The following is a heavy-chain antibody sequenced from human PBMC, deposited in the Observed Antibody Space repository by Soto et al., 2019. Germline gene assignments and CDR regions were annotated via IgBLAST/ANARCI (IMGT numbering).Heavy chain of an antibody. CDR3: VRDGTKTLRDWFDP. CDR2: IYATGTT. CDR1: GASISGFY. Sequence: ETLSLTCTVSGASISGFYWSWIRKSAGKGLEWIGRIYATGTTDYNPSLKSRVMMSVDTSKKQFSLKLRSVTAADTAVYYCVRDGTKTLRDWFDPWGQGTLVTVSS. D-gene: IGHD1-1*01. J-gene: IGHJ5*02. V-gene: IGHV4-4*07.